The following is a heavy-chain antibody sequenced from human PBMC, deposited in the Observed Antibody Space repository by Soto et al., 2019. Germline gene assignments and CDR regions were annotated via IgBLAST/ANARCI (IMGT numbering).Heavy chain of an antibody. V-gene: IGHV3-74*01. Sequence: GGSLRLSCAASGFTFSTYWMHWIRQVPGKGLEWVSRINSDASHTYYADSVKGRFTISRDNAKNTLHLEMNSLRAEDTAVYYCARGVLGPGDYYHGMDVWGQGTTVTVSS. CDR3: ARGVLGPGDYYHGMDV. J-gene: IGHJ6*02. CDR2: INSDASHT. CDR1: GFTFSTYW. D-gene: IGHD7-27*01.